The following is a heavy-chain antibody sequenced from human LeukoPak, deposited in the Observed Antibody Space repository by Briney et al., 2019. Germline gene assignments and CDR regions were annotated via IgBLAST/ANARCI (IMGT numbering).Heavy chain of an antibody. V-gene: IGHV3-30*03. J-gene: IGHJ4*02. Sequence: GGSLRLSCVASGFSFSNHGMHWVRQAPGKGLEWVSVIARDGGAKFYADSVKGRFTLSRDNSKNMFFLQMNFLTVEDTAIYYCAREATWGQWYFHHWGQGTPVTVSS. CDR3: AREATWGQWYFHH. D-gene: IGHD6-19*01. CDR1: GFSFSNHG. CDR2: IARDGGAK.